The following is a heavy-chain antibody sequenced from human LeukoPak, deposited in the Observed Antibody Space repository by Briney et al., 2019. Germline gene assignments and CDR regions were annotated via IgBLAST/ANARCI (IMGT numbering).Heavy chain of an antibody. CDR1: GGSISSSSYY. Sequence: SETLSLTCTVSGGSISSSSYYWGWIRQPPGKGLEWIGSIYYSGSTYYNPSLKSRVTISVDTSKNQFSLKLSSVTAADTAVYYCARRLDYVGYFDLWGRGTLVTVSS. CDR2: IYYSGST. CDR3: ARRLDYVGYFDL. V-gene: IGHV4-39*01. J-gene: IGHJ2*01. D-gene: IGHD4/OR15-4a*01.